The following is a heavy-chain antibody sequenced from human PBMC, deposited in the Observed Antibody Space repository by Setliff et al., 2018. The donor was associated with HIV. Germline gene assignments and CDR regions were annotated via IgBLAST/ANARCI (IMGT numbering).Heavy chain of an antibody. CDR1: GGSISSSTYY. J-gene: IGHJ4*02. V-gene: IGHV4-39*07. D-gene: IGHD1-26*01. CDR2: IYYSGGT. Sequence: KPSETLSLTCTVSGGSISSSTYYWGWIRQPPGKGLEWIGTIYYSGGTYYKSSLKSRLIISLDTSKNQFSLKLRSVTAADTAVYFCATGGHRLHDYWGQGTLVTVSS. CDR3: ATGGHRLHDY.